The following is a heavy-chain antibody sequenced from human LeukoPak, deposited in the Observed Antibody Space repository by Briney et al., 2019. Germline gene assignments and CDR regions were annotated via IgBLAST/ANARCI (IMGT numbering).Heavy chain of an antibody. D-gene: IGHD6-19*01. V-gene: IGHV3-21*04. CDR2: ISSSSSYI. J-gene: IGHJ4*02. CDR1: GFTFSSYS. Sequence: PGGSLRLSCAASGFTFSSYSMNWVRQAPGKGLEWVSSISSSSSYIYYADSVKGRFTISRDNAKNSLYLQMNSLRAEDTAVYYCAKVTRVAVAGYFDYWGQGTLVTVSS. CDR3: AKVTRVAVAGYFDY.